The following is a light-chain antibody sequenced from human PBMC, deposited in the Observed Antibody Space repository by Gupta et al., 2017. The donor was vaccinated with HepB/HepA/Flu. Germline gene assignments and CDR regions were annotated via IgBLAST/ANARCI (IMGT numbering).Light chain of an antibody. V-gene: IGLV4-60*03. CDR1: SGHSNYG. CDR3: ETWGSNPV. Sequence: QPVLTQSSSASVSLGSSIKLTCTLSSGHSNYGIAWHQQLPGKAPRYLMKLESSGSYNTGSGVPDRFSGSSSGADRYLTISNLQSEDEADYYCETWGSNPVCGGGTKLTVL. CDR2: LESSGSY. J-gene: IGLJ3*02.